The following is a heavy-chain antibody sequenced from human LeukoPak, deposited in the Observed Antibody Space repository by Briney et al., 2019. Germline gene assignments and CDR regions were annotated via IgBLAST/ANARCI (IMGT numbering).Heavy chain of an antibody. J-gene: IGHJ5*02. CDR1: GFTFSSYS. V-gene: IGHV3-21*01. D-gene: IGHD2-2*01. CDR3: ARDYQGGFAP. Sequence: PGGSLRLSCAASGFTFSSYSVNWVLQAPGKGLEWVSSISSGSSYKYYADSAKGRFTISRDNTKNSLYLQMNTLRAEDTAVYYCARDYQGGFAPWGQGTLVTVSS. CDR2: ISSGSSYK.